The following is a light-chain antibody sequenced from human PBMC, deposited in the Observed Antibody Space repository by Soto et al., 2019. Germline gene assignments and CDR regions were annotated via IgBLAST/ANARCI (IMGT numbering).Light chain of an antibody. J-gene: IGKJ1*01. CDR3: QQYSNWPPWT. V-gene: IGKV3-15*01. CDR2: GAS. CDR1: QSLRTD. Sequence: EIGVTQSPATLSVYPVERATLSCMASQSLRTDLAWYQQKSGQPPRHLIYGASTRATGIPARFSGSGSGTEFTLTISSLQSEDFAVYYCQQYSNWPPWTFGPGTKVDIK.